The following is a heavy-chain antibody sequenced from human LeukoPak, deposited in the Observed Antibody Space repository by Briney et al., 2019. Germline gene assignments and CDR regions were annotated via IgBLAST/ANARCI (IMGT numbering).Heavy chain of an antibody. D-gene: IGHD2-2*01. V-gene: IGHV4-4*07. CDR2: IYTSGST. CDR3: ARATVLGYCSSTSCYASGVDAFDI. Sequence: SETLSLTCTVSGGSIISYYWSWIRQPAGKGLEWIGRIYTSGSTNYNPSLKSRVTISVDTSKNQFSLKLSSVTAADTAVYYCARATVLGYCSSTSCYASGVDAFDIWGQGTMVTVSS. J-gene: IGHJ3*02. CDR1: GGSIISYY.